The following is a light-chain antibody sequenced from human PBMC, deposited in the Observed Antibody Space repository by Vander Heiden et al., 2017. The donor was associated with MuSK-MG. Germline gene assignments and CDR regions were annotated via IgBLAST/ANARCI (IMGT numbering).Light chain of an antibody. CDR2: GAS. J-gene: IGKJ4*01. CDR1: QGISSY. V-gene: IGKV1-9*01. Sequence: DIQLTQSPSFLSASVGDRVTITCRASQGISSYLAWYQQKPGKAPNLLIYGASTLQSGVPSTFSGSESATEFTLTISSLQPEDFATYYCQQVNSYPFTFGGGTTVDIK. CDR3: QQVNSYPFT.